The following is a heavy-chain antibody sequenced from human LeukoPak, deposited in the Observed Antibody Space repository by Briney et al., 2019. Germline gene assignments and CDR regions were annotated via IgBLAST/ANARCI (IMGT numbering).Heavy chain of an antibody. J-gene: IGHJ4*02. Sequence: SETLSLTCTVSGGSVSSGSYYWSWIRQPPGKGLEWIGYIYYSGSTNYNPSLKSRVTISVDTSKNQFSLKLSSVTGADTAVYYCARGRRYFDYWGQGTLVTVSS. CDR2: IYYSGST. CDR1: GGSVSSGSYY. CDR3: ARGRRYFDY. V-gene: IGHV4-61*01.